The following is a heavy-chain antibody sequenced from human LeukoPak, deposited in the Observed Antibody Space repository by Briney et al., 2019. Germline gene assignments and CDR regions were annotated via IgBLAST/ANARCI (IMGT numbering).Heavy chain of an antibody. CDR3: ASGRQLGY. CDR2: ISSDGSDT. CDR1: GFSFSNYW. V-gene: IGHV3-74*01. Sequence: PGGSLRLSCAASGFSFSNYWMHWVRQAPGKGLVWVSRISSDGSDTIYADSVKGRFTMSRDNAKNTLYLQMNSLRVEDTAIYYCASGRQLGYWGQGTLATVS. J-gene: IGHJ4*02. D-gene: IGHD6-13*01.